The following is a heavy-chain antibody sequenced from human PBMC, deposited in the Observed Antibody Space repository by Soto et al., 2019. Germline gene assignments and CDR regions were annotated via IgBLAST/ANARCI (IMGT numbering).Heavy chain of an antibody. CDR3: ARGVTAGVDH. CDR2: MHPTSGDT. CDR1: GYTFTDLD. Sequence: QVQLVQSGAEVRQPGASVKVSCKTSGYTFTDLDINWVRQATGQGLEWMGWMHPTSGDTGYAQNFQGRVTMTRVISISTAYMELNSLRYEDTAFYYCARGVTAGVDHWGQGTLVTVSS. D-gene: IGHD2-21*02. J-gene: IGHJ4*02. V-gene: IGHV1-8*01.